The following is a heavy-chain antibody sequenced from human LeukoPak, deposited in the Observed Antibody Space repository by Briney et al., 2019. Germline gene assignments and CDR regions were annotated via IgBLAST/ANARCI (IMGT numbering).Heavy chain of an antibody. CDR3: ARLITGTTTAFDI. CDR1: GGSISGYY. J-gene: IGHJ3*02. CDR2: VYTSGST. V-gene: IGHV4-4*07. D-gene: IGHD1-7*01. Sequence: PSETLSLTGSVSGGSISGYYWTWIRQPAGKGLEWIGRVYTSGSTHYNPSLKTRLTMSVDTSKNQFSLKLSSVTAADTAVYYCARLITGTTTAFDIWGQGTMVTVSS.